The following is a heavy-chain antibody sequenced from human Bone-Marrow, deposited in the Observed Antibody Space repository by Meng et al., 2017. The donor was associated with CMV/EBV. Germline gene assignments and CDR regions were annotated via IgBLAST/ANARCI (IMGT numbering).Heavy chain of an antibody. CDR3: ARDATGSWELND. V-gene: IGHV3-20*03. D-gene: IGHD1-26*01. CDR2: ISVGGST. CDR1: GFTFSNYD. Sequence: GGSLRLSFAVFGFTFSNYDMSWVRQAPGKGLEWVSSISVGGSTGYADSVKGRFTISRDNAKNSLYLQMNSLRAEDTALYYCARDATGSWELNDWGQGTLVTVSS. J-gene: IGHJ4*02.